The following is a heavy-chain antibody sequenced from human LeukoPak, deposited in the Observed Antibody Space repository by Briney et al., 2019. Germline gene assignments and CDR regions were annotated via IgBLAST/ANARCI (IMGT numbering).Heavy chain of an antibody. CDR3: ARDYPFITGTTGYAFDI. Sequence: SQTLSLTCTVSGGSISSGGYYWSWIRQPPGKGLEWIGYIYHSGSTYYNPSLKSRVTISVDRSKNQFSLKLSSVTAADTAVYYCARDYPFITGTTGYAFDIWGQGTMVTVSS. CDR2: IYHSGST. V-gene: IGHV4-30-2*01. CDR1: GGSISSGGYY. J-gene: IGHJ3*02. D-gene: IGHD1/OR15-1a*01.